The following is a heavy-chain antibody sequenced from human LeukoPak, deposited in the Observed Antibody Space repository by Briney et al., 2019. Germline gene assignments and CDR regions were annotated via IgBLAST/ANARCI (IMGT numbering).Heavy chain of an antibody. V-gene: IGHV3-23*01. CDR1: GFTFSSYA. CDR2: ISGSGGST. J-gene: IGHJ4*02. D-gene: IGHD2/OR15-2a*01. CDR3: AKDRAPLVGFPADY. Sequence: GESLRLSCAASGFTFSSYAMSWVRQAPGKGLEWVSAISGSGGSTYYADSVKGRYTISRDNSKNTLYLQMNSLRAEDTAVYYCAKDRAPLVGFPADYWGQGTLVTVSS.